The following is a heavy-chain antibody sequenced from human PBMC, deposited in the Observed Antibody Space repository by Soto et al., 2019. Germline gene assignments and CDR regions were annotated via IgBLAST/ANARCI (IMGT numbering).Heavy chain of an antibody. CDR2: IVPNVGTV. J-gene: IGHJ4*02. D-gene: IGHD3-3*01. Sequence: VKVSCKASGGTLSSFINYPINWVRQAPGQGLEWMGGIVPNVGTVNYAQKFQGRVTITADKSTGTAYMELSSLRSEDTALYYCARRDTSGFLRYFDNWGQGTLVTVSS. CDR3: ARRDTSGFLRYFDN. V-gene: IGHV1-69*06. CDR1: GGTLSSFINYP.